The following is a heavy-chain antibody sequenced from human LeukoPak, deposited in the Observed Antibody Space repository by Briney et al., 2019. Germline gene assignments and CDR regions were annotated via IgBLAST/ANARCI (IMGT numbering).Heavy chain of an antibody. CDR1: GFTFSSYW. V-gene: IGHV3-23*01. D-gene: IGHD5-12*01. CDR3: AKTSRVNSAYDSPFDY. CDR2: VRGSGSDT. Sequence: GGSLRLSCAASGFTFSSYWMSWVRQAPGKGLEWVSAVRGSGSDTYYADSVKGRFTISRDNSKNTLHLQMNSLRAEDTAIYYCAKTSRVNSAYDSPFDYWGQGTLVTVSS. J-gene: IGHJ4*02.